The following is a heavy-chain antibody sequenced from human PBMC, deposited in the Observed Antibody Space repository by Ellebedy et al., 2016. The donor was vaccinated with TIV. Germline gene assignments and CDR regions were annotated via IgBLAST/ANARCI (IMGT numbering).Heavy chain of an antibody. CDR2: IYYSGST. V-gene: IGHV4-39*07. CDR1: GGPISSSSYY. J-gene: IGHJ4*02. D-gene: IGHD4-17*01. Sequence: SETLSLXCTVLGGPISSSSYYWGWIRQPPGKGLEWIGSIYYSGSTYYNPSLKSRVTISVDTSKNQFSLKLSSVTAADTAVYYCARGEYGDSIDFDYWGQGTLVTVSS. CDR3: ARGEYGDSIDFDY.